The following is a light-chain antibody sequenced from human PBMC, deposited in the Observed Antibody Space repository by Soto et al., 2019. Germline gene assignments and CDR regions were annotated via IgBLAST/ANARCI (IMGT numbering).Light chain of an antibody. J-gene: IGKJ5*01. CDR2: DAS. CDR1: QRISND. V-gene: IGKV3-15*01. Sequence: ETVMTQSPATLSVSPGERVILSCRASQRISNDLAWYQQKAGQAPRLLIFDASTRATGVPARFSGSGSGTEFTLTVSSLQSEDIAVYFCQQYNNWPPNFGQGTRLEIK. CDR3: QQYNNWPPN.